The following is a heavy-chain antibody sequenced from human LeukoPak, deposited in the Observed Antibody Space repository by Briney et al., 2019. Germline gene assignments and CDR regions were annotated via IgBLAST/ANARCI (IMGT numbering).Heavy chain of an antibody. CDR3: ARESRNDYGDYYFDY. J-gene: IGHJ4*02. V-gene: IGHV4-30-4*01. Sequence: PSETLSLTCTVSGGSISSGDYYWSWIRQPPGKGLEWIGYIYYSGSTYYNPSLKSRVTISVDTSKNQSSLKLSSVTAADTAVYYCARESRNDYGDYYFDYWGQGTLVTVSS. D-gene: IGHD4-17*01. CDR2: IYYSGST. CDR1: GGSISSGDYY.